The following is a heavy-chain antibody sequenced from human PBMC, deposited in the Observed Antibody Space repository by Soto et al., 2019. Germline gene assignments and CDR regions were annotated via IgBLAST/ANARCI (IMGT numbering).Heavy chain of an antibody. J-gene: IGHJ4*02. CDR1: GGSFSGYY. D-gene: IGHD6-13*01. Sequence: SETLSLTCAVYGGSFSGYYWSWIRQPPGKGLEWIGEINHSGSTNYNPSLKSRVTISVDTSKNQFSLKLSSVTAADTAVYYCARGHGGIAEAGLDYWGQGTLVTVAS. V-gene: IGHV4-34*01. CDR2: INHSGST. CDR3: ARGHGGIAEAGLDY.